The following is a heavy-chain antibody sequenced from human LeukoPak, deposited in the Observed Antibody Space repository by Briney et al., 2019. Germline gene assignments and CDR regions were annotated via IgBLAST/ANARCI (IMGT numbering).Heavy chain of an antibody. CDR1: GFTVSSYY. J-gene: IGHJ4*02. Sequence: GGSLRLSCAASGFTVSSYYMSWVRQAPGKGLEWVSSISSVSTSIYYVDSVRGRFTISRDNAKNSLSLQMNSLRAEDTAVYYCAREGTFAGLIVPFDSWGQGALVTVSS. CDR2: ISSVSTSI. CDR3: AREGTFAGLIVPFDS. V-gene: IGHV3-21*01. D-gene: IGHD3-16*02.